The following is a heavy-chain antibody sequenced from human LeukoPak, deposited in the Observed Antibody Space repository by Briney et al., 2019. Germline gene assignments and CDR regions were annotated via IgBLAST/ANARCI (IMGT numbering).Heavy chain of an antibody. CDR2: IGAYNGNT. D-gene: IGHD3-10*01. V-gene: IGHV1-18*01. CDR1: GYTFTSYG. CDR3: ARGQHYYGSGIPSDY. Sequence: GASVKVSCKASGYTFTSYGINWVRQAPGQGLEWMGWIGAYNGNTNYAQKVQGRVTMTTDTSTSTAYMELRSLRSDDTAVYYCARGQHYYGSGIPSDYWGQGTLVTVSS. J-gene: IGHJ4*02.